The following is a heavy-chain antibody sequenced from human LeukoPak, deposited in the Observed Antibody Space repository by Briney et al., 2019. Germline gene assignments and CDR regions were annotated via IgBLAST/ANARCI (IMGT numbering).Heavy chain of an antibody. CDR3: ARDYYDSSGYYS. CDR2: IYSGGST. Sequence: PGGSLRLSCAASGFTVSSNYMSWVRQAPGKGLEWVSVIYSGGSTYYADSVKGRFTISRDNSKNTLYLQMNSLRAGDTAVYYCARDYYDSSGYYSWGQGTLVTVSS. D-gene: IGHD3-22*01. V-gene: IGHV3-66*01. CDR1: GFTVSSNY. J-gene: IGHJ4*02.